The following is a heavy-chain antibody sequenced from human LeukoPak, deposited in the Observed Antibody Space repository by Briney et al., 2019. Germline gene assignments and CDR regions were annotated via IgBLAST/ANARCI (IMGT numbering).Heavy chain of an antibody. Sequence: GGSLRLSCAASGFTVSSNYMSWVRQAPGKGLEWVSVIYSGGSTYYADSVRGRFTISRDNSKNTLYLQMNSLRAEDTAVYYCARAGRGYSYGSWAFDIWGQGTMVTVSS. V-gene: IGHV3-53*01. D-gene: IGHD5-18*01. CDR1: GFTVSSNY. J-gene: IGHJ3*02. CDR3: ARAGRGYSYGSWAFDI. CDR2: IYSGGST.